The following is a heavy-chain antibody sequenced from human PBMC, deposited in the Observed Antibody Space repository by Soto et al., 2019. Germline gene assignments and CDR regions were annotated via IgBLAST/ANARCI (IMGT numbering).Heavy chain of an antibody. D-gene: IGHD5-12*01. V-gene: IGHV1-69*13. CDR1: GGTFSSYA. CDR2: IIPIFGTA. CDR3: ARDHLGYTAVDAFDI. J-gene: IGHJ3*02. Sequence: GASVKVSCKASGGTFSSYAFSWVRQAPGQGLEWMGGIIPIFGTANYAQKFQGRVTITADESTSTAYMELSSLRSEDTAVYYCARDHLGYTAVDAFDIWGQGTMVTVSS.